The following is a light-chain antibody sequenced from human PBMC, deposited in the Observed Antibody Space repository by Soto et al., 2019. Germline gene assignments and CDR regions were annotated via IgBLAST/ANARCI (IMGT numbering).Light chain of an antibody. CDR3: QQVNVYPST. Sequence: IQLTQSPSSLSASVGDRFTITCRASQGISSYLGWYQQKPGKAPNLLIYDASTLHSGVPSRFSGGGSGTDFTLTISSLQPEDFATYYCQQVNVYPSTFGGGTKVDI. CDR1: QGISSY. J-gene: IGKJ4*01. CDR2: DAS. V-gene: IGKV1-9*01.